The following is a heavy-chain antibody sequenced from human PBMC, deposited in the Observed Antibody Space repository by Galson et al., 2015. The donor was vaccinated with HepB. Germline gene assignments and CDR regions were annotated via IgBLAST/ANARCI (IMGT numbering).Heavy chain of an antibody. CDR3: ARDFERVVPAAMKPFDY. CDR2: ISSSSSYI. V-gene: IGHV3-21*01. J-gene: IGHJ4*02. D-gene: IGHD2-2*01. CDR1: GFTFSSYS. Sequence: SLRLSCAASGFTFSSYSMNWVRQAPGKGLEWVSSISSSSSYIYYADSVKGRFTIYRDNAKNSLYLQMNSLRAEDTAVYYCARDFERVVPAAMKPFDYWGQGTLVTVSS.